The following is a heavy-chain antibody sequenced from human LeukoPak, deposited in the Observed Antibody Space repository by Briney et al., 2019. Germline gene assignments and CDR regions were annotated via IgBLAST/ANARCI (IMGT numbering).Heavy chain of an antibody. Sequence: RASVKVSCKASGGTFSSYAISWVGQAPGQGLEWMGGIIPIFGTANYAQKFQGRVTITADESTSTAYMELSSLRSEDTAVYYCARGGDGDILTGYWPGDYWGQGTLVTVSS. D-gene: IGHD3-9*01. CDR1: GGTFSSYA. CDR2: IIPIFGTA. V-gene: IGHV1-69*01. J-gene: IGHJ4*02. CDR3: ARGGDGDILTGYWPGDY.